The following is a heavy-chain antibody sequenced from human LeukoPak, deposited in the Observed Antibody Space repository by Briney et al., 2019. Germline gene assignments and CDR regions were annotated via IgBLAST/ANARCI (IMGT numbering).Heavy chain of an antibody. D-gene: IGHD3-10*01. V-gene: IGHV4-61*02. CDR3: ARGGFGTYYFDY. J-gene: IGHJ4*02. CDR1: GGSISSSSYY. Sequence: SETLSLTCTVSGGSISSSSYYWSWIRQPAGKGLEWIGRIYTSGSTNYNPSLKSRVTMSVDTSKNQFSLKLSSVTAADTAVYYCARGGFGTYYFDYWGQGTLVTVSS. CDR2: IYTSGST.